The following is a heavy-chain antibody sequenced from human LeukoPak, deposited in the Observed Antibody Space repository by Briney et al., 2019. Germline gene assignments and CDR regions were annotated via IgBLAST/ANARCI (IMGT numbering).Heavy chain of an antibody. CDR1: GYTFTGYY. V-gene: IGHV1-2*02. Sequence: ASVKVSCKTSGYTFTGYYIHWVRQAPGQGLEWMGWINPNTGDTNYSQNFQGRVTMTRDTSISTAYMELSRLRSDDTAVYYCARDWAPQYYDFWSDAFDFRGQGTMVTVSS. CDR3: ARDWAPQYYDFWSDAFDF. D-gene: IGHD3-3*01. CDR2: INPNTGDT. J-gene: IGHJ3*01.